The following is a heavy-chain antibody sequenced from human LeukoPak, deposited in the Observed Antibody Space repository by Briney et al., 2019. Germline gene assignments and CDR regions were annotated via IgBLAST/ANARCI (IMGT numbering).Heavy chain of an antibody. CDR2: IYPDDSDT. CDR1: GYRFTSYW. CDR3: ASSPDCGGDCYPPLDY. V-gene: IGHV5-51*01. Sequence: GESLKISCKGSGYRFTSYWIGWVRQMPGKGLEWMGIIYPDDSDTRYSPSFLGQVTISAHKSISTAYLQWSGLKASDTAMYYCASSPDCGGDCYPPLDYWGQGTLVTVSS. D-gene: IGHD2-21*02. J-gene: IGHJ4*02.